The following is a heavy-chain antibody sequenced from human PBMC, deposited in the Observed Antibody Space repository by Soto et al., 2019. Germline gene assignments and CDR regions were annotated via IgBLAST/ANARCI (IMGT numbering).Heavy chain of an antibody. J-gene: IGHJ5*02. CDR2: INAGSGDT. Sequence: QVQLVQSGAEVKKPGASVKVSCEASGYSFKTYSIHWVRQAPGQRLEWMGSINAGSGDTKYSPHFQGRVTITRDTTATTAYMEMRSLRSEDTAVYYCARNRVLWYEDFDPWGQGTLVIVSS. CDR1: GYSFKTYS. CDR3: ARNRVLWYEDFDP. D-gene: IGHD5-18*01. V-gene: IGHV1-3*01.